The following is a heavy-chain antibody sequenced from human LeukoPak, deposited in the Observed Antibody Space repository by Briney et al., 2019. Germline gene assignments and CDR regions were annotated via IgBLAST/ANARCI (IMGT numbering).Heavy chain of an antibody. J-gene: IGHJ4*02. CDR3: ARADIIVVAGATPVGSGFEY. CDR1: EYTFTSYS. D-gene: IGHD2-15*01. Sequence: ASVKVSCKASEYTFTSYSMNWLRQAPGQGLEWMGWISAHKGDTEYAQKFQGRVTMTRDTSTSTAYMELQSLTSDDTAVYYCARADIIVVAGATPVGSGFEYWGQGALITVS. CDR2: ISAHKGDT. V-gene: IGHV1-18*01.